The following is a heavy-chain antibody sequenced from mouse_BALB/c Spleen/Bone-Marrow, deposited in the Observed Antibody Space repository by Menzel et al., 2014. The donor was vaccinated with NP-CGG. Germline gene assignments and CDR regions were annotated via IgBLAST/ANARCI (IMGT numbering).Heavy chain of an antibody. CDR3: ARGIYYDSTWFAY. V-gene: IGHV1-67*01. D-gene: IGHD2-4*01. CDR2: IITYSGNT. CDR1: GYTFTDYA. J-gene: IGHJ3*01. Sequence: VQLVESGPGLVRPGVSVKISCKGSGYTFTDYAMHWVKQSHAKSLEWIGVIITYSGNTNYNQKFKGKATMTVDKSSSTAYMELARLTSEDSAIYYCARGIYYDSTWFAYWGQGTLVTVSA.